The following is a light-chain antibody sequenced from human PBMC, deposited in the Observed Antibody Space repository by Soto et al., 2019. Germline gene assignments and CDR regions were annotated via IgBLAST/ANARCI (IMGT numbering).Light chain of an antibody. Sequence: QSVLTQPPSASGSPGQSVTISCTGTSSDVGGYNYVSWYQQHPGKAPKLMIYEVSKRPSGVPDRFSGSKSGNTASLTVSGLQAEDEADYYCAAWDDSLNASVFGGGTKVTVL. CDR1: SSDVGGYNY. CDR2: EVS. J-gene: IGLJ1*01. CDR3: AAWDDSLNASV. V-gene: IGLV2-8*01.